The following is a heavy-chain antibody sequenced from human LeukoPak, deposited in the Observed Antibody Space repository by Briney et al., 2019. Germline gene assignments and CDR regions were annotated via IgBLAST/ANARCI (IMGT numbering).Heavy chain of an antibody. CDR2: INQDGSEK. Sequence: QSGGSLRLSCAASGFIFSSYWMSWVRQAPGKGLEWVANINQDGSEKYYVDSVKGRFTISRDDAKNSLYLQMNSLRAEDTAVYYCAELGITMIGGVWGKGTTVTISS. J-gene: IGHJ6*04. V-gene: IGHV3-7*01. CDR1: GFIFSSYW. CDR3: AELGITMIGGV. D-gene: IGHD3-10*02.